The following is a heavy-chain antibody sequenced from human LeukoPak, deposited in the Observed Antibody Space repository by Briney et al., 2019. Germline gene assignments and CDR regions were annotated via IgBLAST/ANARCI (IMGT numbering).Heavy chain of an antibody. V-gene: IGHV3-11*05. CDR2: ISSSSSST. CDR1: GFTFGDYY. Sequence: KPGGSLRLSCVASGFTFGDYYMSWIRQAPGKGPEWISYISSSSSSTNYADSVKGRFTISRDNPKNSLYLLMNSLRAEDTAMYYCARDFIHRSGEANYWGQGTLVTVSS. D-gene: IGHD3-22*01. J-gene: IGHJ4*02. CDR3: ARDFIHRSGEANY.